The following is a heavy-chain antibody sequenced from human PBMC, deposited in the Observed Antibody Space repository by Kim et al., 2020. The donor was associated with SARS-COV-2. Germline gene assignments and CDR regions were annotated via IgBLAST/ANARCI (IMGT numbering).Heavy chain of an antibody. J-gene: IGHJ4*02. CDR3: ARRTVTTYYFDY. Sequence: RYSPSYQGQVTISADKSISTAYLQWSSLKASDIAIYYCARRTVTTYYFDYWGQGALVTVSS. V-gene: IGHV5-51*01. D-gene: IGHD4-17*01.